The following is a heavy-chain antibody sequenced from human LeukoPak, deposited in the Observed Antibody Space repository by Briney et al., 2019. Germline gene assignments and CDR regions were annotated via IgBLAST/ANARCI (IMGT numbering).Heavy chain of an antibody. CDR2: IKQNGAEE. D-gene: IGHD2-21*01. V-gene: IGHV3-7*03. Sequence: QTGGSLRLSCAASGFTFRSFWMSWVRQAPGKRLEWVANIKQNGAEEYYMDSVKGRFAISRDNAKSSVSLQMNSLRVEDTAMYYCARYTVVSSPGAFDLWGQGTMVTVSS. J-gene: IGHJ3*01. CDR3: ARYTVVSSPGAFDL. CDR1: GFTFRSFW.